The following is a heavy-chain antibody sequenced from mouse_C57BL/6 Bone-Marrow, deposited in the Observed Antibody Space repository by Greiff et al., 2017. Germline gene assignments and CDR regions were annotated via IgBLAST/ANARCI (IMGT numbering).Heavy chain of an antibody. J-gene: IGHJ4*01. CDR1: GYTFTSHW. CDR3: ARFDYDYDEDYYYAMDY. Sequence: QVQLQQSGPELVRPGASVKISCKAPGYTFTSHWMQWVRQRPGQGLEWIGEIFPGSGSTYYNEKFKGKATLTVDTSSSTAYMQLSSLTSEDSAVYFCARFDYDYDEDYYYAMDYWGQGTSVTVSS. CDR2: IFPGSGST. V-gene: IGHV1-56*01. D-gene: IGHD2-4*01.